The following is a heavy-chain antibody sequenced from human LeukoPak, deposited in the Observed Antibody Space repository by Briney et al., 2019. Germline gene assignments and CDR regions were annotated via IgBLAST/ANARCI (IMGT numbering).Heavy chain of an antibody. CDR1: GFTFSSYS. D-gene: IGHD3-10*01. V-gene: IGHV3-21*01. J-gene: IGHJ4*02. CDR2: ISSSSSYI. CDR3: ARVSYDGSGSLADY. Sequence: PGGSLRLSCAASGFTFSSYSMNWVRQAPGKGLEWVSSISSSSSYIYYADSVKGRFTISRDNAKDSLYLQMNSLRAEDTAVYYCARVSYDGSGSLADYWGQGTLVTVSS.